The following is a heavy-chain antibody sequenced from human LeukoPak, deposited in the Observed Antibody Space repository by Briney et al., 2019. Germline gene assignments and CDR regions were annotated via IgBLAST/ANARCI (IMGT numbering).Heavy chain of an antibody. CDR2: INPSGGST. D-gene: IGHD6-13*01. J-gene: IGHJ6*03. CDR1: GYTFTSYY. V-gene: IGHV1-46*01. Sequence: ASVKVSCKASGYTFTSYYMHWVRQAPGQGLEWMGIINPSGGSTSYAKKFQGRVTITADKSTSTAYMELSSLRSEDTAVYYCARPAIGYSSSWYRAATVYYYYYYMDVWGKGTTVTVSS. CDR3: ARPAIGYSSSWYRAATVYYYYYYMDV.